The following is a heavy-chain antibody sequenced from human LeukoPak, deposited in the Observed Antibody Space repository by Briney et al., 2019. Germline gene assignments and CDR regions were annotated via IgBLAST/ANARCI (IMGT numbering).Heavy chain of an antibody. CDR3: ASFYCSGGSCYQYFSYYYMDV. CDR2: IYYSGST. V-gene: IGHV4-39*01. CDR1: GGSISSRSYY. Sequence: PSETLSLTCTVSGGSISSRSYYWGWIRQPPGKGLEWIGSIYYSGSTYYNPSLQSRVTISVDTSKNQFSLKLNSVTAADTAVYYCASFYCSGGSCYQYFSYYYMDVWGKGTTVTISS. J-gene: IGHJ6*03. D-gene: IGHD2-15*01.